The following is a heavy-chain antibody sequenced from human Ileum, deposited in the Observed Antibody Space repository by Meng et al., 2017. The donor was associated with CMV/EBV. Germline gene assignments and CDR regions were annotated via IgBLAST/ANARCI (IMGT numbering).Heavy chain of an antibody. J-gene: IGHJ3*02. D-gene: IGHD1-26*01. CDR1: GFTFSDHH. CDR2: IRNKLSSYTT. V-gene: IGHV3-72*01. Sequence: GGSLRLSCATSGFTFSDHHMDWVRQAPGKGLEGVGRIRNKLSSYTTEYTPSMKGRFTISRDDSKNSLYLQINSQRAEDTAVYYCARDRGSGSYWEAFDIWGQGTMVTVSS. CDR3: ARDRGSGSYWEAFDI.